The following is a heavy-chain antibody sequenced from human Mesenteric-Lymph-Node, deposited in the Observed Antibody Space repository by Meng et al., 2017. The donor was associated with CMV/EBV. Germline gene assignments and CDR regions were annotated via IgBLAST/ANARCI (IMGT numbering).Heavy chain of an antibody. J-gene: IGHJ4*02. CDR1: GFTFSSYW. CDR3: ARDRSHYSSGNYIKYLDY. V-gene: IGHV3-74*01. Sequence: GESLKISCAASGFTFSSYWMHWVRQAPGKGLVWVSRINSDGSITSYADSVKGRFTISRDNAKNTLYLEMNSLRAEDTAVYYCARDRSHYSSGNYIKYLDYWGQGTLVTVSS. CDR2: INSDGSIT. D-gene: IGHD3-10*01.